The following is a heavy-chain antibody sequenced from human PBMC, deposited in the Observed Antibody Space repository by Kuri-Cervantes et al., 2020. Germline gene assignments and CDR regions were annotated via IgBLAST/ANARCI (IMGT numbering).Heavy chain of an antibody. CDR3: ARDTPYSSGWFS. D-gene: IGHD6-19*01. Sequence: PRDATGFTFSNAWMSWVRQAPGKGLEWVGRIKSKTDGGTTDYAAPVKGRFTISRDDSKNTLYLQMNSLKTEDTAVYYCARDTPYSSGWFSWGQGTLVTVSS. J-gene: IGHJ1*01. V-gene: IGHV3-15*01. CDR1: GFTFSNAW. CDR2: IKSKTDGGTT.